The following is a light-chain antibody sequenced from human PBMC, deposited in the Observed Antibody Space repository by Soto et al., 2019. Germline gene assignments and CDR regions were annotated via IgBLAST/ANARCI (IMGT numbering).Light chain of an antibody. CDR1: SSDVGSYNL. Sequence: QSVLTQPASVSGSPGQSITISCTGTSSDVGSYNLVSWYQQHPGKAPKLMIYEGSKRPSGVSNRFSGSKSGNTASLTISGRQAEDEADYYWCSYAGSSSVVFGGGTKLTVL. V-gene: IGLV2-23*01. CDR3: CSYAGSSSVV. J-gene: IGLJ2*01. CDR2: EGS.